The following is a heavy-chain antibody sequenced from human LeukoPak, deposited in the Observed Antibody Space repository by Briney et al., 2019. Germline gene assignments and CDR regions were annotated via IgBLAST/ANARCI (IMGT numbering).Heavy chain of an antibody. CDR1: GGSIIIGDYY. J-gene: IGHJ4*02. CDR3: ARDPTAAGRVDY. Sequence: SHTLSLTCTVSGGSIIIGDYYWSWIRQPPGKGLEWIGYIYYSGSTYYNPSLKSRLTISVDTSKNQFFLKLTSVTAADTAVYYCARDPTAAGRVDYWGQGTLVTVSS. V-gene: IGHV4-30-4*08. D-gene: IGHD6-13*01. CDR2: IYYSGST.